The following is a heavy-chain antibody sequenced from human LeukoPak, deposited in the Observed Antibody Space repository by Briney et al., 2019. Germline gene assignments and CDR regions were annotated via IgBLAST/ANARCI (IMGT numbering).Heavy chain of an antibody. Sequence: PGGSLRLSCAASGFTFSSYAMSWVRQAPGKGLEWVSAISGSGGSTYYADSVKGRFTISIDNSRNSLFLQISSLRAEDTAVYYCATVSEFGDYRFDSWGQGTLVTVSS. CDR1: GFTFSSYA. J-gene: IGHJ4*02. CDR2: ISGSGGST. CDR3: ATVSEFGDYRFDS. D-gene: IGHD4-17*01. V-gene: IGHV3-23*01.